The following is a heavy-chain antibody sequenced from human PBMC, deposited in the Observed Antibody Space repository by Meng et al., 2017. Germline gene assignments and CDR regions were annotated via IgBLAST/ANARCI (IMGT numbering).Heavy chain of an antibody. CDR2: ISGSGGST. CDR3: ARGAYYYDSSGYWY. CDR1: GFTFSSYA. V-gene: IGHV3-23*01. J-gene: IGHJ4*02. D-gene: IGHD3-22*01. Sequence: GESLKISCAASGFTFSSYAMSWVRQAPGKGLEWVSAISGSGGSTYYADSVKGRFTISRDNSKNTLYLQMNSLRAEDTAVYYCARGAYYYDSSGYWYWGQGTLVTVSS.